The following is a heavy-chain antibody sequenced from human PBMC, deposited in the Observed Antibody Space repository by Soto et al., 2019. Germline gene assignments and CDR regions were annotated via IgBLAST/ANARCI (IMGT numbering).Heavy chain of an antibody. V-gene: IGHV3-33*01. Sequence: QVQLVESGGGVVQPGRSLRLSCAASGFTFSSYGRHWVRQAPGKGLEWVAVIWYDGSNKYYADSVKGRFTISRDNSKNTLYLQMNSLRAEDTAVYYCARDHSESGCHVWGQGTTVTVSS. J-gene: IGHJ6*02. CDR1: GFTFSSYG. D-gene: IGHD3-3*01. CDR3: ARDHSESGCHV. CDR2: IWYDGSNK.